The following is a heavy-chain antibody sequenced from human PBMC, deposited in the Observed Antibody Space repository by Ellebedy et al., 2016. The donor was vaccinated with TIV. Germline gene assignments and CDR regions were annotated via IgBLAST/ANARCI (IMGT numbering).Heavy chain of an antibody. V-gene: IGHV3-74*01. CDR2: INPDGSRT. CDR3: ARLKADYGSGSL. D-gene: IGHD3-10*01. J-gene: IGHJ4*02. Sequence: GESLKISXAVSGFTFSHHWMHWVRQAPGKGLVWVSRINPDGSRTHYADSVKGRFTISRDNAKNTLYLQMNSLSDEDTAVYYCARLKADYGSGSLWGQGTLVTVSS. CDR1: GFTFSHHW.